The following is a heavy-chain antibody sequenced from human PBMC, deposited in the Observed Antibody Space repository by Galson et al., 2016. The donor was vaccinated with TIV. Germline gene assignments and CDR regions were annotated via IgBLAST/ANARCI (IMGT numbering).Heavy chain of an antibody. CDR3: ARAPGYSGYSYGYFDS. Sequence: QSGAEVKKSGESLKISCKASGYSLSSFWVGWVRQTPGKGLEWMGIIYPRDSDIKYSPSFQGQVTISADESVSTAYLQWSSLKASDTAIYYCARAPGYSGYSYGYFDSWGQGTLVTVSS. CDR1: GYSLSSFW. V-gene: IGHV5-51*03. D-gene: IGHD5-18*01. J-gene: IGHJ4*02. CDR2: IYPRDSDI.